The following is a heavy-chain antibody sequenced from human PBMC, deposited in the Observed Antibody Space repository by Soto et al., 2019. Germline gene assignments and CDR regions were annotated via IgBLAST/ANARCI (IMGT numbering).Heavy chain of an antibody. Sequence: SETLSLTCAVYGGSFSGYYWSWIRQPPGKGLEWVGEINHSGSTNYNPSLKSRVTISVDTSKNQFSLKLSSVTAADTAVYYCARWYRRNWFDPWGQGTLVTVSS. D-gene: IGHD1-20*01. CDR1: GGSFSGYY. CDR3: ARWYRRNWFDP. J-gene: IGHJ5*02. CDR2: INHSGST. V-gene: IGHV4-34*01.